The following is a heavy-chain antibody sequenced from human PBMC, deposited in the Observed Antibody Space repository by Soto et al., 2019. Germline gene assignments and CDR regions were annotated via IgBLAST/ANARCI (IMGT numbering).Heavy chain of an antibody. Sequence: PWGSLRRAGAASVFSGSDYSLNWVRLAPCNRLECASYISSSSSNTNYADSVKGRFTVSRDNAKKSLYLQMNSLRAEDTAVYYCARDTVTTAPLDYWGQGTLVTVSS. CDR3: ARDTVTTAPLDY. V-gene: IGHV3-11*06. J-gene: IGHJ4*02. D-gene: IGHD4-17*01. CDR2: ISSSSSNT. CDR1: VFSGSDYS.